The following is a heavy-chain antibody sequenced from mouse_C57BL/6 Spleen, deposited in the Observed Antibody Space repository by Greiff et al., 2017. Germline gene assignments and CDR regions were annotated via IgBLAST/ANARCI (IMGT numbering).Heavy chain of an antibody. V-gene: IGHV1-69*01. Sequence: QVQLQQPGAELVMPGASVKLSCKASGYTFTSYWMHWVKQRPGQGLEWIGEIDPSDSYTNYNQKFKGKSTLTVDKSSSTASMQLSSLTSEDSAVYYCARRDLGFAYWGQGTLVTVSA. CDR2: IDPSDSYT. CDR1: GYTFTSYW. CDR3: ARRDLGFAY. J-gene: IGHJ3*01. D-gene: IGHD3-3*01.